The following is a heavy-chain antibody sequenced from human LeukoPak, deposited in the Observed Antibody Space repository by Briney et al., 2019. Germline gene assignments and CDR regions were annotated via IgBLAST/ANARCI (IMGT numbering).Heavy chain of an antibody. CDR1: GFTFSSSW. J-gene: IGHJ4*02. CDR3: ERDCPVVTALLDY. Sequence: GGSLRLSCVASGFTFSSSWMHWVRQAPGKGLVWVSRINTDGSTTNYADSVKGRFTISRDNAKNSLYLQMNSLRAEDTAVYYCERDCPVVTALLDYWGQGTLVTVSS. V-gene: IGHV3-74*01. CDR2: INTDGSTT. D-gene: IGHD4-23*01.